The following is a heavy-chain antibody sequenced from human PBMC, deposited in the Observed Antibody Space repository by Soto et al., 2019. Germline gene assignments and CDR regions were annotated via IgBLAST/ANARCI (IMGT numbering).Heavy chain of an antibody. J-gene: IGHJ4*02. D-gene: IGHD6-13*01. Sequence: EVQLLESGGGLVQPGGSLRLSCAASGFTFSSYAMSWVRQAPGKGLEWVSAISGSGGSTYYADSVKGRFTISRDNSKNTLYLQMNSLRAEATAVYYCAKDTWGSIAAAGYFDYWGQGTLVTVSS. CDR3: AKDTWGSIAAAGYFDY. CDR2: ISGSGGST. CDR1: GFTFSSYA. V-gene: IGHV3-23*01.